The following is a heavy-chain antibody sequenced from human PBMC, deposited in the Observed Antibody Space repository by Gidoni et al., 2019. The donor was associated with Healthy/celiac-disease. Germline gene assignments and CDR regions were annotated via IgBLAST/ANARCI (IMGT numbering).Heavy chain of an antibody. V-gene: IGHV1-18*01. CDR3: ARVKFVVPAANWIGTTEGWFDP. CDR1: GYTFTSYG. Sequence: QVQLVQSGAEVKKPGASVKVSCKASGYTFTSYGISWVRQAPGQGLEWMGWISAYNGNTNYAQKLQGRVTMTTDTSTSTAYMELRSLRSDDTAVYYCARVKFVVPAANWIGTTEGWFDPWGQGTLVTVSS. CDR2: ISAYNGNT. J-gene: IGHJ5*02. D-gene: IGHD2-2*01.